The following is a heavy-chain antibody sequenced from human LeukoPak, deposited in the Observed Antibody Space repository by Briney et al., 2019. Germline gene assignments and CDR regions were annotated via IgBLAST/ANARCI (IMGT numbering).Heavy chain of an antibody. D-gene: IGHD6-19*01. CDR2: IYYSGST. Sequence: SETLSLTCTVSGDSISSTNYYWGWIRQPPGKVLEWIGSIYYSGSTYYNPSLESRVTLSVDTSKNQFSLKLSSVTAADTAVYYCATSGWYLLPGVYWGQGTLVTVSS. CDR1: GDSISSTNYY. CDR3: ATSGWYLLPGVY. V-gene: IGHV4-39*01. J-gene: IGHJ4*02.